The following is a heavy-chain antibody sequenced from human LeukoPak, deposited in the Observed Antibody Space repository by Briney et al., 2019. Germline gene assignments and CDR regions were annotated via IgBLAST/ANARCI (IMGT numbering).Heavy chain of an antibody. CDR1: GCTFTSYD. J-gene: IGHJ4*02. D-gene: IGHD1-26*01. CDR3: ARPTMGLGALE. CDR2: MNPNSGNT. V-gene: IGHV1-8*01. Sequence: ASVKVSCKASGCTFTSYDINWVRQATGQGPEGRGWMNPNSGNTDYEQKFQGRVTMTRDPYLSTAYPELSSLRSEDTAVYYCARPTMGLGALEWDQGTLVTVSS.